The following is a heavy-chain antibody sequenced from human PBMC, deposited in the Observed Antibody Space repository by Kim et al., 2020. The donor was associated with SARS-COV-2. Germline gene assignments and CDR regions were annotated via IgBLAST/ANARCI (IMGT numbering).Heavy chain of an antibody. J-gene: IGHJ4*02. Sequence: SVKVSCKASGGTFSSYAISLVRQAPGQGLEWMGGIIPIFGTANYAQKFQGRVTITADESTSTAYMELSSLRSEDTAVYYCARGRDGYKWEVGVWGQGTLVTVSS. CDR2: IIPIFGTA. CDR3: ARGRDGYKWEVGV. CDR1: GGTFSSYA. D-gene: IGHD1-26*01. V-gene: IGHV1-69*13.